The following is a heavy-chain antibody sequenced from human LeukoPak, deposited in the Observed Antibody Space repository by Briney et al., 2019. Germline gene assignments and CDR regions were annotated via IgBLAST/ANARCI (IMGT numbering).Heavy chain of an antibody. Sequence: SETLSLTCTVSGGSISSSSYYWGWIRQPPGKGLEWIGSIYYSGSTYYNPSLKSRVTISVDTSKNQFSLELSSVTAADTAVYYCASLIDIVVVVAADAFDIWGQGTMVTVSS. J-gene: IGHJ3*02. CDR1: GGSISSSSYY. CDR2: IYYSGST. D-gene: IGHD2-15*01. CDR3: ASLIDIVVVVAADAFDI. V-gene: IGHV4-39*01.